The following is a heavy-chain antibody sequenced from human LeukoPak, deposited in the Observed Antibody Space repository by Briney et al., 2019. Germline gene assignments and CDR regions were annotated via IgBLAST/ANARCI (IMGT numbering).Heavy chain of an antibody. CDR3: AKDPSGMIVVALEGDVY. D-gene: IGHD3-22*01. CDR1: GFTFSSYG. Sequence: PGGSLRLSCAASGFTFSSYGMHWFRQAPAKGLERVAFIRYDGSNKYYADSVKGRFTISRDNSKNTLYLQMNSLRAEDTAVYYCAKDPSGMIVVALEGDVYWGQGTLVTVSS. CDR2: IRYDGSNK. J-gene: IGHJ4*02. V-gene: IGHV3-30*02.